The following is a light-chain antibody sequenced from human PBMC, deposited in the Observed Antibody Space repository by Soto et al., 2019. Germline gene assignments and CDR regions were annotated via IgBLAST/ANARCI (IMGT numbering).Light chain of an antibody. CDR3: QQYFSYPLT. J-gene: IGKJ4*01. CDR2: TDS. CDR1: QGISSH. V-gene: IGKV1-8*01. Sequence: AIRMTQSPSSFSASTGDRVTITCRASQGISSHLAWYQVKPGKTPSLLIYTDSYLECGVPSRFSGRGSGTEFYITIISLQSEDFEVYYCQQYFSYPLTFSGGTKVEIK.